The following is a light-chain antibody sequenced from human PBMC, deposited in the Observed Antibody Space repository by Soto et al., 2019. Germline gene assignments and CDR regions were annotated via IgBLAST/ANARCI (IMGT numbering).Light chain of an antibody. CDR1: SSDVGGYNY. Sequence: QSALTQPASVSGSPGQSITISCTGTSSDVGGYNYVSWCQQHPGKAPNLIIYEDNNRPSGVSNRFSGSKSGNTASLTVSGRQAADEADYHCSSYASSTTTVFGGGTKLTVL. CDR2: EDN. J-gene: IGLJ3*02. CDR3: SSYASSTTTV. V-gene: IGLV2-14*01.